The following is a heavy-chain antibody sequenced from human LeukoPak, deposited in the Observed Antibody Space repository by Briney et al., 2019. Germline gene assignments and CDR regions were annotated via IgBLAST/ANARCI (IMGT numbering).Heavy chain of an antibody. V-gene: IGHV4-34*01. Sequence: PSETLSLTCAVYGGSFSGYYWSWIRQPPGKGLEWIGEINHSGSTNYNPSLKSRVTISVDTSKNQFSLKLSSVTAADTAVYYCARGHRYVYFDYWGQGTLVTVSS. J-gene: IGHJ4*02. CDR2: INHSGST. CDR1: GGSFSGYY. CDR3: ARGHRYVYFDY. D-gene: IGHD1-14*01.